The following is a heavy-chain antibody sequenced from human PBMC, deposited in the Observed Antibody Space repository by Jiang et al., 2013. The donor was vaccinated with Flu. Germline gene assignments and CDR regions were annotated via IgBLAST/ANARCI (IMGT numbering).Heavy chain of an antibody. D-gene: IGHD3-22*01. CDR2: IYNSGST. V-gene: IGHV4-61*01. CDR3: ARESSSGYPLYYYGMDV. J-gene: IGHJ6*02. CDR1: GDSISSSSYY. Sequence: PGLVKPSETLSLTCTVSGDSISSSSYYWSWIRQPPGKGLEWIGYIYNSGSTNYNPSLKSRVSISVDTSKNQFSLNLSSVTAADTALYYCARESSSGYPLYYYGMDVWGQGTTVTV.